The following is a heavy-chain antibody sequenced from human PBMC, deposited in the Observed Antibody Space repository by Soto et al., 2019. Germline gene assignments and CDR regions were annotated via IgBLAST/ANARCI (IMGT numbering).Heavy chain of an antibody. CDR3: TRDASRDSSARGWFDP. Sequence: GWSLRLACASSGFTFLSFTVNWVRQAPGKGLEWVSTISSNSAYIYYTDALRGRFTISRDNAKNSLHLQMNSLRAEDTAVYYCTRDASRDSSARGWFDPWGPGTLVTVSS. D-gene: IGHD6-13*01. CDR2: ISSNSAYI. V-gene: IGHV3-21*01. CDR1: GFTFLSFT. J-gene: IGHJ5*02.